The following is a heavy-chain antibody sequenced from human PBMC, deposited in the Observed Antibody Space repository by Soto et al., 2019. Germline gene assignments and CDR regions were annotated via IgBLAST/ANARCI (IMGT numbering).Heavy chain of an antibody. J-gene: IGHJ4*02. V-gene: IGHV1-24*01. CDR2: FDPEDGET. D-gene: IGHD3-16*01. Sequence: GASVKVSCKASGGTFSSYAISWVRQAPGKGLEWMGGFDPEDGETIYAQKFQGRVTMTEDTSTDTAYMELSSLRSEDTAVYYCARGLTDYGDYWGQGTLVTVSS. CDR1: GGTFSSYA. CDR3: ARGLTDYGDY.